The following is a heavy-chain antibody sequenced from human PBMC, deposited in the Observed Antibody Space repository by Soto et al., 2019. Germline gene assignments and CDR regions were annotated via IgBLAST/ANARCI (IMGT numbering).Heavy chain of an antibody. V-gene: IGHV3-23*01. CDR2: IGGSGGST. CDR1: GFTFSSYA. Sequence: EVQLLESGGGLVQPGGSLRLSCAASGFTFSSYAMSWVRQAPGKGLEWVSAIGGSGGSTYYADSVKGRFTISRDNSKNTLYLQMNSLRAEDTAVYYCAKHGLGTTIFGVVSPRTYYYYGMDVWGQGTTVTVSS. J-gene: IGHJ6*02. D-gene: IGHD3-3*01. CDR3: AKHGLGTTIFGVVSPRTYYYYGMDV.